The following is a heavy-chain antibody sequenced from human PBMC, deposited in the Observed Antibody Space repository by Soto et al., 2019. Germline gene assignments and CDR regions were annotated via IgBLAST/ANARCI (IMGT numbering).Heavy chain of an antibody. Sequence: QVQLQESGPGLVKPSETLSLTCTVSGGSISSGGYYWSWIRPHPGKGLAWIGYIYYTGSTYYNPSLKSRLTISLDTSKNQFSLKLNSLTVADTAVYYCAIICNNYFDPWGQGTLVTVSS. J-gene: IGHJ5*02. V-gene: IGHV4-31*03. CDR3: AIICNNYFDP. CDR2: IYYTGST. CDR1: GGSISSGGYY.